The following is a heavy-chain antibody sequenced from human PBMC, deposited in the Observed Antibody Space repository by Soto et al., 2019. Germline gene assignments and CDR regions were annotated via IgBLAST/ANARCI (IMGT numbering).Heavy chain of an antibody. CDR1: GFTFSSYG. J-gene: IGHJ6*02. Sequence: HPGGSLRLSCAASGFTFSSYGMHWVRQAPGKGLEWVAVISYDGSNKYYADSVKGRFTISRDNSKNTLYPQMNSLRAEDTAVYYCAGYRAGELYYYYYGMDVWGQGTTVTVSS. CDR2: ISYDGSNK. CDR3: AGYRAGELYYYYYGMDV. V-gene: IGHV3-30*03. D-gene: IGHD6-19*01.